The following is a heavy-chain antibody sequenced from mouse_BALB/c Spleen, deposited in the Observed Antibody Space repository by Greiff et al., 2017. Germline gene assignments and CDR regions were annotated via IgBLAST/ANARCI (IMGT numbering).Heavy chain of an antibody. J-gene: IGHJ4*01. Sequence: QVQLQQSGPSLVQPSQSLSITCTVSGFSLTSYGVHWVRQSPGKGLEWLGVIWRGGSTDYNAAFMSRLSITKDNSKSQVFFKMNSLQADDTAIYYCAKNSPITTATRYYAMDYWGQGTSVTVSS. CDR3: AKNSPITTATRYYAMDY. CDR1: GFSLTSYG. V-gene: IGHV2-5-1*01. D-gene: IGHD1-2*01. CDR2: IWRGGST.